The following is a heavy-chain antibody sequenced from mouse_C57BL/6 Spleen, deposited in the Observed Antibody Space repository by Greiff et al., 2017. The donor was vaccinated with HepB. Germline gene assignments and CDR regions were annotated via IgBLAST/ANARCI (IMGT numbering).Heavy chain of an antibody. Sequence: EVKLMESGPGLVKPSQSLSLTCSVTGYSITSGYYWNWIRQFPGNKLEWMGYISYDGSNNYNPSLKNRISITRDTSKNQFFLKLNSVTTEDTATYYCARKDTAQGAYWGQGTLVTVSA. CDR1: GYSITSGYY. J-gene: IGHJ3*01. CDR3: ARKDTAQGAY. V-gene: IGHV3-6*01. CDR2: ISYDGSN. D-gene: IGHD3-2*02.